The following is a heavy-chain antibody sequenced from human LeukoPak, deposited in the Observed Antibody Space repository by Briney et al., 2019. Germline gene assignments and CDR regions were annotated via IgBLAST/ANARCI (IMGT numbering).Heavy chain of an antibody. D-gene: IGHD6-19*01. Sequence: PGGSLRLSCAAAGFTFSSYAMSWVRQAPGKGLEWVSAISGSGGSTYYADSVKGRFTISRDNSKNTLYLQMNSLRAEDTAVYYCAKAGRGWYYFDYWGQGTLVTVSS. CDR3: AKAGRGWYYFDY. CDR2: ISGSGGST. J-gene: IGHJ4*02. V-gene: IGHV3-23*01. CDR1: GFTFSSYA.